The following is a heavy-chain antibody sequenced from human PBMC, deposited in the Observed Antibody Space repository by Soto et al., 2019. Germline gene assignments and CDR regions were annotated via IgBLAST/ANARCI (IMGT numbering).Heavy chain of an antibody. D-gene: IGHD3-22*01. CDR1: GDSISSNNNY. CDR2: ISYSGTT. CDR3: ARYQNYDSSGYPFDY. J-gene: IGHJ4*01. V-gene: IGHV4-30-4*01. Sequence: SETLSLTCTVSGDSISSNNNYWSWIRQPPGEGLEWIGFISYSGTTSYSPSLKSRVAISLDTSKNQYSLSLSYVTAADTAVYYCARYQNYDSSGYPFDYWGQGTLVTVS.